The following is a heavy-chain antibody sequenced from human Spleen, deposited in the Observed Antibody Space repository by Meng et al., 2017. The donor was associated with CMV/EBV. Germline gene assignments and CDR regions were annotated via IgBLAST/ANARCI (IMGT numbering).Heavy chain of an antibody. CDR2: SDATGATV. V-gene: IGHV3-11*01. CDR3: ARVRWELLPFDP. J-gene: IGHJ5*02. D-gene: IGHD4-23*01. CDR1: GFNFNDYY. Sequence: GESLKISCAASGFNFNDYYMSWLRQAPGKGLELLSYSDATGATVYYADSVNGRFTISRDNAKNSVFLQMNSLRVDDTAVYYCARVRWELLPFDPWGQGTLVTVSS.